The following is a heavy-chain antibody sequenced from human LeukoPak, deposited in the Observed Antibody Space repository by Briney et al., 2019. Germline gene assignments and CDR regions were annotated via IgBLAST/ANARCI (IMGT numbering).Heavy chain of an antibody. D-gene: IGHD2-8*02. J-gene: IGHJ4*02. CDR1: GFTFNSYS. CDR3: ARDLVADY. CDR2: IRYDGSNK. Sequence: PGGSLRLSCAASGFTFNSYSMNWVRQAPGKGLEWVAFIRYDGSNKYYADSVKGRFTISRDNSKNTLYLQMHSLRAEDTALYYCARDLVADYWGLGTLVTVSS. V-gene: IGHV3-30*02.